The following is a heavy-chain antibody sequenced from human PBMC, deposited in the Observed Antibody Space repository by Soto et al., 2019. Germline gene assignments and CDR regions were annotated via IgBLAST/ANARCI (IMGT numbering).Heavy chain of an antibody. CDR1: GCTVSSNY. J-gene: IGHJ6*03. CDR3: ARDILWSFYYYMDV. D-gene: IGHD1-26*01. V-gene: IGHV3-66*01. Sequence: GGSLRLSCAASGCTVSSNYMSWVRQAPGKGLEWVSVIYSGGSTYYADSVKGRFTISRDNSKNTLYLQMNSLRAEDTAVYYCARDILWSFYYYMDVWGKGTTVTVSS. CDR2: IYSGGST.